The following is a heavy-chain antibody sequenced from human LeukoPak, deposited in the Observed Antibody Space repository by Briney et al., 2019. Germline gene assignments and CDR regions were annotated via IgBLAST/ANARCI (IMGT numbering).Heavy chain of an antibody. J-gene: IGHJ4*02. D-gene: IGHD1-26*01. Sequence: GGSLRLSCAASRFTFSSYAMSWVRQAPGKGLEWVSAISDSGISTFYADSVKGRFTISRDNSKNTLFLQMNSLRAEDTAAYFCAKAIVGVNFFDCWGQGTLVTVSS. CDR3: AKAIVGVNFFDC. V-gene: IGHV3-23*01. CDR1: RFTFSSYA. CDR2: ISDSGIST.